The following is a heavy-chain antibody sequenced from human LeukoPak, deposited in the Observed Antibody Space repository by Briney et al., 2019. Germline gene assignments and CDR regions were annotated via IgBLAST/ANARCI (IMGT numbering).Heavy chain of an antibody. CDR3: AKDRDRGVRRYFFDY. J-gene: IGHJ4*02. D-gene: IGHD3-10*01. CDR2: ISGSGGST. V-gene: IGHV3-23*01. CDR1: EFTFSSYA. Sequence: GGSLRLSCAASEFTFSSYAMSWVRQAPGKGLEWVSAISGSGGSTYYADSVKGRFTISRDNSKNTLYLQMNSLRAEDTAVYYCAKDRDRGVRRYFFDYWGQGTLVTVSS.